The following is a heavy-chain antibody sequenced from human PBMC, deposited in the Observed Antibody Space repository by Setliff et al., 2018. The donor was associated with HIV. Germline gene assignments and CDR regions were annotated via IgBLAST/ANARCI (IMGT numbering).Heavy chain of an antibody. Sequence: ASVKVSCKPSGYTFTTYGLSWVRQAPGQGLEWMGWISTYSDETSYSQNLQGRLTMTTDTSTGTAYMELRSLRSDDSAVYYCSRDVLTNNYYYYGMDVWGQGTTVTVSS. V-gene: IGHV1-18*01. D-gene: IGHD4-4*01. CDR2: ISTYSDET. CDR1: GYTFTTYG. J-gene: IGHJ6*02. CDR3: SRDVLTNNYYYYGMDV.